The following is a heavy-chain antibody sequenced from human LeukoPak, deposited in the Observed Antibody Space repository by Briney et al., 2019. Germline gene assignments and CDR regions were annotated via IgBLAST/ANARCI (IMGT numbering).Heavy chain of an antibody. CDR1: GGSISGYY. CDR3: ARVYYGRTYDYWYFDL. D-gene: IGHD3-10*01. Sequence: SETLSLTCTVSGGSISGYYWSWIRQPPGKGLEWIGYIFYSGSTNYNPSLKSRVTISVDTSKNQFPLKLSSVTAADTAVYFCARVYYGRTYDYWYFDLWGRGTLVTVSS. CDR2: IFYSGST. J-gene: IGHJ2*01. V-gene: IGHV4-59*01.